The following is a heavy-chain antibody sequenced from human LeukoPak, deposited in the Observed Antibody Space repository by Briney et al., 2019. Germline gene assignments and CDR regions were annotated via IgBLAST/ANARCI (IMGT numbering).Heavy chain of an antibody. D-gene: IGHD3-16*01. J-gene: IGHJ6*03. V-gene: IGHV6-1*01. CDR3: ARVEEFWGIMDV. CDR1: GDSVSRNSVA. CDR2: TYYRSKWYN. Sequence: SQTLSLTCVISGDSVSRNSVAWNWIRQSPSRGLEWLGRTYYRSKWYNDYAVSVKSRITINPDTSKNQFSLQLNSVTPEDTAVYYCARVEEFWGIMDVWGKGTTVTVSS.